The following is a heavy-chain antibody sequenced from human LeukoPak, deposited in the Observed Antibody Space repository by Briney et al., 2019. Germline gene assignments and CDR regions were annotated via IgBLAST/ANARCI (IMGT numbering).Heavy chain of an antibody. J-gene: IGHJ1*01. CDR3: ARAPSEIGDYNTEYFRH. D-gene: IGHD3-10*01. CDR2: IKSDGST. CDR1: GFTFSTYW. Sequence: GGSLRLSRAASGFTFSTYWMHWVRQAPGKGLVWVSRIKSDGSTNYADSVKGRFTISRDNAKNTVSLQMNSLRPEDTGVYYCARAPSEIGDYNTEYFRHWGQGTLVTVSS. V-gene: IGHV3-74*01.